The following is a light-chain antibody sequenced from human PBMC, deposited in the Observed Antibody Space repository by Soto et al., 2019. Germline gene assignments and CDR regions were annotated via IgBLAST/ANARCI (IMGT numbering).Light chain of an antibody. CDR1: QSIDTW. J-gene: IGKJ2*01. CDR3: QHYYSYPYT. V-gene: IGKV1-5*03. Sequence: DIQMTQSPSTLSASVGDRVTITCRASQSIDTWLAWYQQKPGKAPNLLIYRASSLETGVPSRFSGSGSGTEFTLTISSLQPDDFATDYCQHYYSYPYTFGQGTNLEIK. CDR2: RAS.